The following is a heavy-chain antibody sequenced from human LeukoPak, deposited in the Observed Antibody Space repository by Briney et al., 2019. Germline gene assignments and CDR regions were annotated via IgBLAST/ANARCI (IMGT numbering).Heavy chain of an antibody. J-gene: IGHJ1*01. D-gene: IGHD6-19*01. CDR2: IRYDGSDK. CDR1: GFSFISYG. Sequence: GGSLRLSCAASGFSFISYGMHWVRQAPGKGLEWVAFIRYDGSDKSYADSVKGRFTISRDNSKNTLYLQMNSLRAEDTAVYYCAKDPHNSGWRSEYFQHWGQGTLVTVSS. V-gene: IGHV3-30*02. CDR3: AKDPHNSGWRSEYFQH.